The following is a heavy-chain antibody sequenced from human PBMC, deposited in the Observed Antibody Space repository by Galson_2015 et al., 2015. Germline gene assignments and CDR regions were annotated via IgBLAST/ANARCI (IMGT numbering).Heavy chain of an antibody. CDR1: GFTFSSYG. Sequence: SLRLSCAASGFTFSSYGMHWVRQAPGKGLEWVAVISYDGSNKYYADSVKGRFTISRDNSKNTLYLQMNSLRAEDTAVYYCAKGGYSGATTPGVYFDYWGQGTLVTVSS. J-gene: IGHJ4*02. D-gene: IGHD1-26*01. V-gene: IGHV3-30*18. CDR3: AKGGYSGATTPGVYFDY. CDR2: ISYDGSNK.